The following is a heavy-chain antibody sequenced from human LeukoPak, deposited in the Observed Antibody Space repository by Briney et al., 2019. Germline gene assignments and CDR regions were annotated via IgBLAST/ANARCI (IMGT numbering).Heavy chain of an antibody. Sequence: GESLKISCKGSGYSFTSYWIGWVRQMPGKGLEWMGIIYPGDSDTRYSPSFQGQVTISADKSISTAYLQWSSLKASDTAMYYCARHSRWNTKYYYDSSGYWTWGQGTLVTVSS. J-gene: IGHJ4*02. CDR2: IYPGDSDT. D-gene: IGHD3-22*01. CDR1: GYSFTSYW. CDR3: ARHSRWNTKYYYDSSGYWT. V-gene: IGHV5-51*01.